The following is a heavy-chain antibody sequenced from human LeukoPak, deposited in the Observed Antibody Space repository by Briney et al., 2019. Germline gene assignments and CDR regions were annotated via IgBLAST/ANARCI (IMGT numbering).Heavy chain of an antibody. D-gene: IGHD6-25*01. CDR3: ARLHAQGGGPTLDI. V-gene: IGHV4-39*01. Sequence: SETLSLTCTVSGGSISSSSYYWGWIRQPPGKGLEWIGSIYYSGSTYYNPSLKSRVTISVDTSKNQFSLKLSSVTAADMAVYYCARLHAQGGGPTLDIWGQGTMVTVSS. CDR1: GGSISSSSYY. J-gene: IGHJ3*02. CDR2: IYYSGST.